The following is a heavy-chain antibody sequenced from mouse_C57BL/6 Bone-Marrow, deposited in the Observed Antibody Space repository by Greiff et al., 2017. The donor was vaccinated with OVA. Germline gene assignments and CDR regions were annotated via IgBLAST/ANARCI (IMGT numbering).Heavy chain of an antibody. CDR3: ARSGYYGSSY. CDR1: GYTFTSYW. Sequence: VQLQQPGAELVMPGASVKLSCKASGYTFTSYWMHWVKQRPGQGLEWIGEIDPSDSYTNYNQKFKGKSTLTVDKSSSTAYMQLSSLTSEYSAVYYCARSGYYGSSYWGQGTTLTVAS. D-gene: IGHD1-1*01. V-gene: IGHV1-69*01. J-gene: IGHJ2*01. CDR2: IDPSDSYT.